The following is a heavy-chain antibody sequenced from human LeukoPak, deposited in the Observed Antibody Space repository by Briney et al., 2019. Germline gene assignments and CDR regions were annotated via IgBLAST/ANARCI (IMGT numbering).Heavy chain of an antibody. CDR2: ISWNSGSI. Sequence: GRSLRLSCAASGFTFDDYAMHLVRQAPGKGLEWVSGISWNSGSIGYAGSVKGRFTISRDNSKNTLYLQMNSLRAEDTAVYYCAKPKPVIDTMVSWGQGTLVTVSS. V-gene: IGHV3-9*01. CDR3: AKPKPVIDTMVS. CDR1: GFTFDDYA. D-gene: IGHD4-23*01. J-gene: IGHJ4*02.